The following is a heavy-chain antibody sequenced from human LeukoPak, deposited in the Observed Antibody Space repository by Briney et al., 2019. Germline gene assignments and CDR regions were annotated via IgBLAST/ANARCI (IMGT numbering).Heavy chain of an antibody. D-gene: IGHD2-8*01. CDR1: GGSISSSSYY. CDR2: IYYSGST. Sequence: SETLSLTCTVSGGSISSSSYYWGWIRQPPGKGLEWIGSIYYSGSTYYNPSLKSRVTISVDTSKNQFSLKLSSVTAADTAVYYCPLMVYAVSDAFDIWGQGTMVTVSS. CDR3: PLMVYAVSDAFDI. J-gene: IGHJ3*02. V-gene: IGHV4-39*07.